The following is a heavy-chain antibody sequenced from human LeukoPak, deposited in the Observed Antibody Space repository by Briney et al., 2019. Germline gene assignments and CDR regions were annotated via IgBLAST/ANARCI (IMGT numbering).Heavy chain of an antibody. CDR2: ISGSGGST. CDR1: GFTFSSYA. Sequence: PGGSLRLSCAASGFTFSSYAMSWVRQAPGKGLEWVSAISGSGGSTYYADSVKGRFTISRDNSKNTLYLQMNSLRAEDTAVYYCANLYSSSTHYYYYYMDVWGKGTTVTVSS. CDR3: ANLYSSSTHYYYYYMDV. J-gene: IGHJ6*03. V-gene: IGHV3-23*01. D-gene: IGHD6-6*01.